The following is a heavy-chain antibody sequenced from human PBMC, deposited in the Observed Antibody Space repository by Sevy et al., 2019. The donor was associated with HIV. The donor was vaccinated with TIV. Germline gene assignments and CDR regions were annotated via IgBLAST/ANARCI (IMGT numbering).Heavy chain of an antibody. Sequence: SETLSLTCAVYGGSFSGYYWSWIRQPPGKGLEWIGEINHSGSTKYNPSLKSRVTISVDTSKNQFSLKLSSVTAADTAVYYCARVGYCSGGSCYSPLYYYYYGMDVWGQGTTVTVSS. V-gene: IGHV4-34*01. CDR3: ARVGYCSGGSCYSPLYYYYYGMDV. J-gene: IGHJ6*02. CDR1: GGSFSGYY. CDR2: INHSGST. D-gene: IGHD2-15*01.